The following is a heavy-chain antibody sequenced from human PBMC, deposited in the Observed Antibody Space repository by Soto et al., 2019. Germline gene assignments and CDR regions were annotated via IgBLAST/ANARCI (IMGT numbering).Heavy chain of an antibody. Sequence: QVQLVQSGAEVKKPGASVKISCKASGYSFTRNYVHWVRQAPGQGLEWIGIINPDAYNTRFAQQFQGRVAMTRDTSAGTVYMELRSLKSDDTAVYFCARGGVSRSGWFDYNHGMDVWGQGTTVTVSS. CDR2: INPDAYNT. D-gene: IGHD4-4*01. CDR1: GYSFTRNY. CDR3: ARGGVSRSGWFDYNHGMDV. V-gene: IGHV1-46*01. J-gene: IGHJ6*02.